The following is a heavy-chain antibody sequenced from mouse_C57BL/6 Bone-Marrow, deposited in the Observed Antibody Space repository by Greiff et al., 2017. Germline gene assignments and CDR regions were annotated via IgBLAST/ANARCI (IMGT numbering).Heavy chain of an antibody. J-gene: IGHJ3*01. V-gene: IGHV5-6*01. CDR1: GFTFSSYG. CDR2: IGSGGSYT. CDR3: ARQSLRAWFAY. D-gene: IGHD1-1*01. Sequence: EVKLMESGGDLVKPGASLKLSCAASGFTFSSYGMSWVRQTPDNRLEWVATIGSGGSYTSYPNSVKGRFIISRDNANNTLYLKMSSLTSEDTAMYYSARQSLRAWFAYWGQGTLVTVSA.